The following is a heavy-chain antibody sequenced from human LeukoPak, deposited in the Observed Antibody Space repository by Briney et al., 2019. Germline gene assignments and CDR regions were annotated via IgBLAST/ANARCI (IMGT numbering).Heavy chain of an antibody. D-gene: IGHD3-10*02. Sequence: GGSLRLSCAASGFSFSTYSMNWVRQAPGKGLEWISHISSTGVSKYYADSVKGRFTISRDNAKNSLYLQMNSLRAEDTAVYYCAELGITMIGGVWGKGTTVTVSS. V-gene: IGHV3-48*04. CDR3: AELGITMIGGV. CDR1: GFSFSTYS. J-gene: IGHJ6*04. CDR2: ISSTGVSK.